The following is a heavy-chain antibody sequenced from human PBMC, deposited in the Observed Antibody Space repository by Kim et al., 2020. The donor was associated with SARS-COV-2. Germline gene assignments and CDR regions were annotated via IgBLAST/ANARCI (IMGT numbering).Heavy chain of an antibody. CDR2: IFSNDEK. CDR3: ARIATNYYDKTTDKKAFDY. V-gene: IGHV2-26*01. Sequence: SGPTRVNPTETLTLTCTVSGFSLSNARMGVSWIRQPPGKDLEWLAHIFSNDEKSYSTSLKSRLTISKDTSKSQVVLTMTNMDPVDTATYYCARIATNYYDKTTDKKAFDYLGQRTLVTVSS. D-gene: IGHD3-22*01. J-gene: IGHJ4*02. CDR1: GFSLSNARMG.